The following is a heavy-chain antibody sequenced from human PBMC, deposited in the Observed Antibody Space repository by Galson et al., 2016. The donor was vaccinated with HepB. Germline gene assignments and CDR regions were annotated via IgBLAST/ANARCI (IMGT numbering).Heavy chain of an antibody. D-gene: IGHD3-22*01. CDR3: AKVLGGYDSSGYYSDF. Sequence: SLRLSCAAAGFPFSSYGMHWVRQAPGKGLEWVALISYDANDKYYADSVKGRFTISRDNSKNTLYLPLNSLRPEDTAVYYCAKVLGGYDSSGYYSDFWGQGTLVTVSS. V-gene: IGHV3-30*18. J-gene: IGHJ4*02. CDR1: GFPFSSYG. CDR2: ISYDANDK.